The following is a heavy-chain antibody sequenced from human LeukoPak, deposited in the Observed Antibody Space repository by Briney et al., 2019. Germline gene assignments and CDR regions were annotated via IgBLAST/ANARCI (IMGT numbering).Heavy chain of an antibody. Sequence: PGGSLRLSCAASGFTFSSYGMNWVRQSPGKGLEWVAVILHDGSNKYYADSVKGRFTISRDNSKNTMYLQMNSLRAEDTAVYYCARVGVEINWFDPWGQGTLVTVSS. D-gene: IGHD3-3*01. CDR3: ARVGVEINWFDP. V-gene: IGHV3-30*03. J-gene: IGHJ5*02. CDR2: ILHDGSNK. CDR1: GFTFSSYG.